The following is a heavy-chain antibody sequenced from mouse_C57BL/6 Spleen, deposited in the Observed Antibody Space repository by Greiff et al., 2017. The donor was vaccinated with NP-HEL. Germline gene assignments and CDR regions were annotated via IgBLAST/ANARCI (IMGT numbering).Heavy chain of an antibody. V-gene: IGHV1-64*01. J-gene: IGHJ2*01. D-gene: IGHD4-1*01. CDR2: IHPNSGST. Sequence: QVQLQQPGAELVKPGASVKLSCKASGYTFTSYWMHWVKQRPGQGLEWIGMIHPNSGSTNYNEKFKRKATLTVDKSSSTAYMQLSSLTSEDSAVYYCARNWDGVDYWGQGTTLTVSS. CDR1: GYTFTSYW. CDR3: ARNWDGVDY.